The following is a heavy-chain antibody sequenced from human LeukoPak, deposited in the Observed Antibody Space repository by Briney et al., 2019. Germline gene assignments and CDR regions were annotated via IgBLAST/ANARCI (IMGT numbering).Heavy chain of an antibody. V-gene: IGHV4-39*01. Sequence: SETLSLTCTVSGGSISSSSYYWGWIRQPPGKGREWIGSIYYSGSTYYNPSLKSRVTISVDTSKNKFSLKLSPVTAAHTPVYYCARRGVPALPRTVDYWGQGTLVTVSS. J-gene: IGHJ4*02. CDR1: GGSISSSSYY. CDR2: IYYSGST. CDR3: ARRGVPALPRTVDY. D-gene: IGHD2-2*01.